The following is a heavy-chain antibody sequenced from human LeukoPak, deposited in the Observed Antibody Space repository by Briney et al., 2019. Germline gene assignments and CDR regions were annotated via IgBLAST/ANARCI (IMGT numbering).Heavy chain of an antibody. J-gene: IGHJ4*02. V-gene: IGHV1-2*02. CDR3: ARDYYYGSGSYYPGD. CDR1: GYTFTGYY. CDR2: INPNSGGT. D-gene: IGHD3-10*01. Sequence: ASVKVSCKASGYTFTGYYMHWVRQAPGQGLEWMGWINPNSGGTNYAQKFQGKVTMTRDTSISTAYMELSRLRSDDTAVYYCARDYYYGSGSYYPGDWGQGTQVTVSS.